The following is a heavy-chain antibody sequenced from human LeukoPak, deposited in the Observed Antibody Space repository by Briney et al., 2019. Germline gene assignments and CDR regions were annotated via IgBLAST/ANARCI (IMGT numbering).Heavy chain of an antibody. Sequence: GGSLRLSCAASGFTFSSYSMNWVRQAPGKGLEWVSSISSSSSYIYYADSVKGRFTISRDNAKNSRYLQMNSLRAEDTAVYYCARVAAIFGVVITRIDYWGQGTLVTVSS. CDR2: ISSSSSYI. V-gene: IGHV3-21*01. D-gene: IGHD3-3*01. CDR1: GFTFSSYS. CDR3: ARVAAIFGVVITRIDY. J-gene: IGHJ4*02.